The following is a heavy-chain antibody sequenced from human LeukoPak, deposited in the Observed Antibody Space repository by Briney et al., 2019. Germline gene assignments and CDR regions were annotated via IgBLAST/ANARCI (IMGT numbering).Heavy chain of an antibody. D-gene: IGHD3-22*01. CDR3: ARDSGYYDSSGYYYGDAFDI. J-gene: IGHJ3*02. CDR1: GGSISTFY. CDR2: VYTSGST. V-gene: IGHV4-4*07. Sequence: SETLSLTCTVSGGSISTFYWSWIRQPAGKGLERIGRVYTSGSTNYNPSLKSRVTMSVDTSKNQFSLKLSSVTAADTAVYYCARDSGYYDSSGYYYGDAFDIWGQGTMVTVSS.